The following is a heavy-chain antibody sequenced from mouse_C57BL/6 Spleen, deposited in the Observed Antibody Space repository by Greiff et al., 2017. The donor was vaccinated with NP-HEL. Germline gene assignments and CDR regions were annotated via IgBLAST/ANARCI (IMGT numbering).Heavy chain of an antibody. J-gene: IGHJ4*01. Sequence: EVMLVESEGGLVQPGSSMKLSCTASGFTFSDYYMAWVRQVPEKGLEWVANINYDGSSTYYLDSLKSRFIISRDNAKNILYLQLSSLKSEDTATYYCEREDTTVVAPYYYAMDYWGQGTSVTVSA. CDR2: INYDGSST. V-gene: IGHV5-16*01. D-gene: IGHD1-1*01. CDR3: EREDTTVVAPYYYAMDY. CDR1: GFTFSDYY.